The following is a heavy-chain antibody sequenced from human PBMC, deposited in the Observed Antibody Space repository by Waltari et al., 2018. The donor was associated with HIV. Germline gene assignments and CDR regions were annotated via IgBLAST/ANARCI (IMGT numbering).Heavy chain of an antibody. J-gene: IGHJ6*02. D-gene: IGHD3-3*01. V-gene: IGHV3-23*01. CDR1: GFSFSSYA. Sequence: EVQLLESGGGLVQPGGSVRLSCAASGFSFSSYAMSWVRQAPGKGLGCVSGISGSGDSRYYADSVKGRFSISRDNSKNTLSLQMNSLRAEDTAVYYCARLMGTSFGMVIYYSYGMDVWGQGTTVTVSS. CDR3: ARLMGTSFGMVIYYSYGMDV. CDR2: ISGSGDSR.